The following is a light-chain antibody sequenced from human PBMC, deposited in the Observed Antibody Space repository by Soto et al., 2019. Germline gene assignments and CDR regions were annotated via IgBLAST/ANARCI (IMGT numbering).Light chain of an antibody. V-gene: IGLV2-14*01. Sequence: QSVLTQPASVSGSPGQSITISCTGTSSDVGGYNYVSWYQQHPGKAPKLMIYDVSNRPSGVSNRFSGSKSGNTAPLTISGLQAEDEADYYCNSYTTSSTYVFGTGIKVTVL. CDR3: NSYTTSSTYV. CDR2: DVS. CDR1: SSDVGGYNY. J-gene: IGLJ1*01.